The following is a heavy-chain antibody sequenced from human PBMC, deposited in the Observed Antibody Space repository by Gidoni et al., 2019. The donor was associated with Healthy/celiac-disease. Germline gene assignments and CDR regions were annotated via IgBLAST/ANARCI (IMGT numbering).Heavy chain of an antibody. CDR3: AKDVAGGGYFDY. Sequence: EVQLLESGGGLVQPGGSLRLACAASGSTFSSYAMSWVRQAPGKGLAWFSAIRGSGGSTYYADSVKGRFTISRDNSKNTLYLQMNSLRAEDTAVYYCAKDVAGGGYFDYWGQGTLVTVSS. J-gene: IGHJ4*02. D-gene: IGHD6-19*01. CDR2: IRGSGGST. V-gene: IGHV3-23*01. CDR1: GSTFSSYA.